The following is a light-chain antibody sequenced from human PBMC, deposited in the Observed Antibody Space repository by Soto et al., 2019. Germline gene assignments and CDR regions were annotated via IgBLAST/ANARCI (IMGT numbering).Light chain of an antibody. V-gene: IGLV1-40*01. CDR1: STNIGAGYD. CDR3: QSYDSSLSGLVV. Sequence: QSVLTQPHSVSGAPGQRVTISCTGSSTNIGAGYDVHWYQQLLGTAPKHLIQGNRNPPSGVHDRFSGSKSATSASLAITGLQAEDEADYYCQSYDSSLSGLVVFGGGTKLTVL. J-gene: IGLJ2*01. CDR2: GNR.